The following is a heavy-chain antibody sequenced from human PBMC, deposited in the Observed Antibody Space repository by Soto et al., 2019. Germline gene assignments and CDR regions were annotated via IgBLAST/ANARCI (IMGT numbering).Heavy chain of an antibody. J-gene: IGHJ6*02. CDR1: GDSISSSSYD. CDR2: IYYSGST. CDR3: ARRFPGSGYYYYYGMDV. D-gene: IGHD3-3*01. V-gene: IGHV4-39*01. Sequence: SETLSITCTVCGDSISSSSYDWGWIRQPPGKGLEWIGSIYYSGSTYYNPSLKSRVTISVDTSKNQFSLKLSSVTAADTAVYYCARRFPGSGYYYYYGMDVWGQGTTVTVSS.